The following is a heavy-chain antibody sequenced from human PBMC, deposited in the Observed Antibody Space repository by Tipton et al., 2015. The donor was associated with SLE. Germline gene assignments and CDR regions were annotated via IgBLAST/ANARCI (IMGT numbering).Heavy chain of an antibody. CDR2: IYYTGNT. V-gene: IGHV4-59*08. J-gene: IGHJ4*02. Sequence: TLSLTCTVSGGSISNYYWNWIRQPPGKGLEWIGHIYYTGNTNYNPSLESRVTISVDTSKNQFSLKLSSVTAADTAVYYCARQLGWGDPFAFDDWGQGTLVTVSP. CDR1: GGSISNYY. CDR3: ARQLGWGDPFAFDD. D-gene: IGHD2-21*02.